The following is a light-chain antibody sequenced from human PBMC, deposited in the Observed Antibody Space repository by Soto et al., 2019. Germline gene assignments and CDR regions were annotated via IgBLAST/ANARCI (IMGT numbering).Light chain of an antibody. CDR1: QSISSY. J-gene: IGKJ2*02. V-gene: IGKV1-39*01. CDR2: AAS. Sequence: DIQMTQSPSSLSASVGDRVTITCRASQSISSYLHWYQQKPGKAPNIVIYAASSLQSGVPSRFSGSGSGTDFTLTISDLQPEDFATYYCQQSYTTSCTFGQGTKLEIK. CDR3: QQSYTTSCT.